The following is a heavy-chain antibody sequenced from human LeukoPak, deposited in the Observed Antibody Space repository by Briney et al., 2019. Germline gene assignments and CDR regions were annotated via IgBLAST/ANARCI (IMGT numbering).Heavy chain of an antibody. CDR1: GFTFSSFE. CDR3: ARDPMVGISLDDFDI. J-gene: IGHJ3*02. V-gene: IGHV3-48*03. CDR2: ISGSGSTI. D-gene: IGHD1-26*01. Sequence: GGSLRLSCEASGFTFSSFEMNWVRQAPGKGLEWVSYISGSGSTIYYADCVKGRFTISRDNAKNSLYLQMNSLRAEDTAGYYCARDPMVGISLDDFDIWGQGTMVTVSS.